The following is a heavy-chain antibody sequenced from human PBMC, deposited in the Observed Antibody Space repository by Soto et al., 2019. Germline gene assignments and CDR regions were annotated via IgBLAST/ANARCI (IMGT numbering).Heavy chain of an antibody. V-gene: IGHV3-23*01. Sequence: GGSLRLSCAASGFTFSSHAMSWVRQAPGRGLEWVSGISGSGDNKYYADSVKGRFTISRDNSRNTLFLQMNSLSAEDTAIYYCANDAYSRGWYARLDYWGQGALVTVSS. J-gene: IGHJ4*02. CDR3: ANDAYSRGWYARLDY. D-gene: IGHD6-19*01. CDR1: GFTFSSHA. CDR2: ISGSGDNK.